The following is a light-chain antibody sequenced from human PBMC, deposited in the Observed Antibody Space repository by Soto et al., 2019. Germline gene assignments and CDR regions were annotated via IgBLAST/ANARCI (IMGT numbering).Light chain of an antibody. CDR3: MQALQTPT. CDR2: LGS. Sequence: DIVMTQSPLSLPVTPGEPASISCRSSQSLLHSNGYNYLDWYLQKPGQSPQLLIYLGSNRASGVPDRFSGSGSGTDFTLEISRVEAEDVGVYYCMQALQTPTFDQGTKVEIK. V-gene: IGKV2-28*01. J-gene: IGKJ1*01. CDR1: QSLLHSNGYNY.